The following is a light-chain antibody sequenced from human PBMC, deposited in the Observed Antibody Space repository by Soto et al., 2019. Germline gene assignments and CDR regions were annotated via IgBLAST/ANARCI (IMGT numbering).Light chain of an antibody. CDR3: CSYAGGFTWV. J-gene: IGLJ3*02. Sequence: QSALTQPRSVSGSPGQSVTISCTGTSSDIGGSNYVSWYQHHPGKAPKLMIYDVSKRPSGLPDRFSGSKSGNTASLTISGLQAEDEADYYCCSYAGGFTWVFGGGTKLTVL. V-gene: IGLV2-11*01. CDR2: DVS. CDR1: SSDIGGSNY.